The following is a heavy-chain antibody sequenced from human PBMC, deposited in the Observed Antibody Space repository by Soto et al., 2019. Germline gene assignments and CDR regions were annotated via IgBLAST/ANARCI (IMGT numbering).Heavy chain of an antibody. D-gene: IGHD3-9*01. V-gene: IGHV3-21*01. CDR2: ITSASDYI. CDR1: GFMFTIST. CDR3: ARVGTGSSTPLDI. J-gene: IGHJ3*02. Sequence: GGSLRLSCVASGFMFTISTMNWVLQAPGKGLEWVSSITSASDYIFYADSVKGRFTISRDNAKNSLYLQMNSLRAEDTAVYYCARVGTGSSTPLDIWGQGTMVTVSS.